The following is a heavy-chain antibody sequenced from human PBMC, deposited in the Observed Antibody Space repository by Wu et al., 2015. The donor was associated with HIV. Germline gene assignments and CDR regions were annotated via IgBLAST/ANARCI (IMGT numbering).Heavy chain of an antibody. V-gene: IGHV1-69*05. Sequence: QVHLVQPGTQVKKSGSSVRVSCKASGGTFTSYAFSWVRQAPGQGFEWMGGLSPISETPDYAQKFQGRVTMTRDTSITTVYMELRRLTSDDTAIYYCARVTYTRDGWGQGTLVTVSS. J-gene: IGHJ4*02. CDR2: LSPISETP. CDR1: GGTFTSYA. CDR3: ARVTYTRDG. D-gene: IGHD3-16*01.